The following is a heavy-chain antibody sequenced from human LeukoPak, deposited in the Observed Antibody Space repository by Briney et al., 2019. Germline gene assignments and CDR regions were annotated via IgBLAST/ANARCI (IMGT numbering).Heavy chain of an antibody. CDR3: ARVERYFDWAHAFDI. D-gene: IGHD3-9*01. V-gene: IGHV1-18*01. CDR1: GYTFTSYG. Sequence: ASVKVSCKASGYTFTSYGISWVRQAPGQGLEWMGWISAYNGNTNYAQKLQGRVTMTTDTSTSTAYMELRSLRSDDTAVYYCARVERYFDWAHAFDIWGQGTMVTVSS. CDR2: ISAYNGNT. J-gene: IGHJ3*02.